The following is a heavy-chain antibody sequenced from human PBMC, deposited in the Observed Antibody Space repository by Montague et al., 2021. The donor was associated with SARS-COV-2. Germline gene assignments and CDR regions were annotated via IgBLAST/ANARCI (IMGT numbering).Heavy chain of an antibody. CDR3: ARHRKTRIAMIVVVIGYFDY. CDR1: GGSISSSSYY. J-gene: IGHJ4*02. D-gene: IGHD3-22*01. CDR2: IYYSGST. Sequence: SETLSLTCTVSGGSISSSSYYWGWIRQPPGKGLEWIGGIYYSGSTYYNPSLKSRVTISVDTSKNQFSLKLSSVTAADTAVYYCARHRKTRIAMIVVVIGYFDYWGQGTLVTVSS. V-gene: IGHV4-39*01.